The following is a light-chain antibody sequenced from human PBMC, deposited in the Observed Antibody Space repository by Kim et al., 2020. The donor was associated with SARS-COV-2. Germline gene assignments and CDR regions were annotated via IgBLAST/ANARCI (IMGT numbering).Light chain of an antibody. CDR1: SSDVGGYDY. V-gene: IGLV2-14*03. CDR2: DVT. CDR3: SSYTSSTTVV. Sequence: QSALTQSASVSGSPGQSITISCTGTSSDVGGYDYVSWYQQHPGKAPKLIIYDVTNRPSGVSNRFSGSRSGNTASLTISGLQAEDEADYYCSSYTSSTTVVFGGGTKVTVL. J-gene: IGLJ2*01.